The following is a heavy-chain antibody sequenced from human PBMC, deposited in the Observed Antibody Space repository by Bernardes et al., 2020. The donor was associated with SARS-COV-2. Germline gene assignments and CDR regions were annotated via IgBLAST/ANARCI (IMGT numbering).Heavy chain of an antibody. V-gene: IGHV3-33*01. CDR2: IWYDGSNK. J-gene: IGHJ6*02. Sequence: GGSLRLSCAASGFTFSSYGMHWVRQAPGKGLEWVAVIWYDGSNKYYADSVKGRFTISRDNSKNTLYLQMNSLRAEDTAVYYCARDRYYYDSSGYYYSNYYYYGMDVWGQGTTVTVSS. CDR3: ARDRYYYDSSGYYYSNYYYYGMDV. CDR1: GFTFSSYG. D-gene: IGHD3-22*01.